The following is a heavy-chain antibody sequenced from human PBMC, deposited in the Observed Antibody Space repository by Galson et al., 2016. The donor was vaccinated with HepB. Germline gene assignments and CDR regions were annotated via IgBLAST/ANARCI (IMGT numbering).Heavy chain of an antibody. CDR2: IKSKTAGGTT. J-gene: IGHJ4*02. Sequence: SLRLSCAASGFTFSNAWMSWVRQAPGKGLEWVGRIKSKTAGGTTDYAAPVKGRFTISRDDSKNTLYVQMNSLKTEDTAVYYCSTDLSRYCSGGTCDTPGFDHWGQGTLVTVSS. V-gene: IGHV3-15*01. D-gene: IGHD2-15*01. CDR3: STDLSRYCSGGTCDTPGFDH. CDR1: GFTFSNAW.